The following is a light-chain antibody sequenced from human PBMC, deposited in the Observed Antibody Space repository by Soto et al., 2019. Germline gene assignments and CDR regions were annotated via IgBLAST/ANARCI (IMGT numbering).Light chain of an antibody. CDR2: DVS. CDR3: QQRSDWPLT. CDR1: QSVGNY. V-gene: IGKV3-11*01. J-gene: IGKJ4*01. Sequence: EIVLTQSPATLSLSPGERATLSCRASQSVGNYLGWYQQKPGQAPRLLICDVSNRATGIPARFSGSGSGTDFTLTISSLEPDDFAIYYCQQRSDWPLTFGGGTKVEIK.